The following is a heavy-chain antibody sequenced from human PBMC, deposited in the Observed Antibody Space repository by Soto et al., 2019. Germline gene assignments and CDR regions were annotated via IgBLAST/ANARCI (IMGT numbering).Heavy chain of an antibody. Sequence: GASVKVSCKASGGSFSTYAISWVRQAPGQGLEWMGGIIPIFGTPNYAQKFQGRVTITADRSTSTAYLELNSLRSEDTAVYYCAAPRTDGYKVPDPSTYYYYGLDVWGQGTTVT. V-gene: IGHV1-69*06. CDR2: IIPIFGTP. CDR1: GGSFSTYA. D-gene: IGHD5-12*01. J-gene: IGHJ6*02. CDR3: AAPRTDGYKVPDPSTYYYYGLDV.